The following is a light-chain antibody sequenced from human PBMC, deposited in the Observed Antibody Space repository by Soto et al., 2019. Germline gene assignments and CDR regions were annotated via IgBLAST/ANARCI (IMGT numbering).Light chain of an antibody. J-gene: IGKJ4*01. Sequence: DIQMTQSPPSLSASVGDRVTITCRASQTITRFLKWYQQMPGKAPRLLIYETSHVQDGVPSRFSGGGTGTDFTLTIDSLQPEDLATYYCQQSYSTPLTFGGGTKVEL. V-gene: IGKV1-39*01. CDR3: QQSYSTPLT. CDR1: QTITRF. CDR2: ETS.